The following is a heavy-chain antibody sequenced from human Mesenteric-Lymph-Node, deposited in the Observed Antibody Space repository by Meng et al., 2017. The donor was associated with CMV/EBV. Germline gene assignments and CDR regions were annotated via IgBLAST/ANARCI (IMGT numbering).Heavy chain of an antibody. CDR3: AKDINDFWSGYYKD. V-gene: IGHV3-9*01. D-gene: IGHD3-3*01. Sequence: SLKISCAASEVTFDDFVLHWVRQAPGKGLEWVAGLRWKSGLIGYADSVKGRFTVSRDNAKNSLYLQMNSLRAEDTALYYCAKDINDFWSGYYKDWGQGTLVTVSS. CDR1: EVTFDDFV. CDR2: LRWKSGLI. J-gene: IGHJ4*02.